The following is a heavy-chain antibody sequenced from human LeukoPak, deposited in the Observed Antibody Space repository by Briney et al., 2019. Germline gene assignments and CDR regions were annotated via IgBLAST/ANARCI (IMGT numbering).Heavy chain of an antibody. Sequence: ASVKVSCKASGYTFTGYYMHWVRQAPGQGLEWMGWINPNSGGTNYAQKFQGRVTITRDTSVSTAYMELSRLRSDDTAVYYCARVDYYDSSGYYPGFDPWGQGTLVTVSS. CDR2: INPNSGGT. CDR1: GYTFTGYY. D-gene: IGHD3-22*01. CDR3: ARVDYYDSSGYYPGFDP. V-gene: IGHV1-2*02. J-gene: IGHJ5*02.